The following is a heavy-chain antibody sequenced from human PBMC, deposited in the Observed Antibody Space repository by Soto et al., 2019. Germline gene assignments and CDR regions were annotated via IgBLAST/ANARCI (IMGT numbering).Heavy chain of an antibody. J-gene: IGHJ5*02. CDR3: ARGAGYSSSWAFDP. V-gene: IGHV4-59*01. Sequence: QVQLQESGPGLVKPSETLSLTCTVSGGSMSGSFWSWIRQPPGKGLEWIGYIYYSGNTDYNPSLKSRVTISVDTSKNQFSLKLSSVTAADTAVYYCARGAGYSSSWAFDPWGQGTLVIVSS. CDR2: IYYSGNT. D-gene: IGHD6-13*01. CDR1: GGSMSGSF.